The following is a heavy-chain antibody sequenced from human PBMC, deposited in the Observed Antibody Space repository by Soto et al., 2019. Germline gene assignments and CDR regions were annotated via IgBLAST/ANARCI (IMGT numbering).Heavy chain of an antibody. Sequence: EVQLVESGGGLVQTGGSLRLSCVASGFTFSSYGMNWVRQAPGEGLEWVANINKEESQKYYADSVKGRFSISRDNARNALYLQMSSLRVEDAAVYYCATKVVIGGIGFVDYWGQGILVTVSS. J-gene: IGHJ4*02. CDR1: GFTFSSYG. V-gene: IGHV3-7*01. CDR3: ATKVVIGGIGFVDY. D-gene: IGHD2-15*01. CDR2: INKEESQK.